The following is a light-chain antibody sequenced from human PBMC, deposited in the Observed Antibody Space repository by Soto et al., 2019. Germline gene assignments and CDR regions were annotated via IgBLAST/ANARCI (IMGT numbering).Light chain of an antibody. CDR2: EDK. CDR1: SGSLASNY. CDR3: QSYGGNTLPV. V-gene: IGLV6-57*02. Sequence: NFMLTQPHSVSESPRKTVTISGTGSSGSLASNYVQWYQQRPGSAPTTVIYEDKKRPSGVPDRFSGSIDSSSNSASLTISGLKTEDEADYYCQSYGGNTLPVFGGGTQLTVL. J-gene: IGLJ7*01.